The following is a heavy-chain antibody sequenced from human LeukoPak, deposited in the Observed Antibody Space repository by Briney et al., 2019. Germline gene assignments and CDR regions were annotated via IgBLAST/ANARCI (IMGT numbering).Heavy chain of an antibody. D-gene: IGHD2-2*01. Sequence: ASVKVSCKASGGTFSDYAMHWVRQAPGQGFEWMGWIDAGNGDTRYSQKFQGRVTITRDTSASTAYIELRSLRSEDTAMYYCARGSTSDWPLDHWGQETLVTISS. CDR2: IDAGNGDT. CDR3: ARGSTSDWPLDH. J-gene: IGHJ4*02. CDR1: GGTFSDYA. V-gene: IGHV1-3*01.